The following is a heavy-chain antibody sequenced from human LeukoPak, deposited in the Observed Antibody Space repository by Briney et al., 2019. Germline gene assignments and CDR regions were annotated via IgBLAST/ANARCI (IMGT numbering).Heavy chain of an antibody. CDR3: ASSSSWYNNWFDP. J-gene: IGHJ5*02. CDR1: GGSFSGYY. Sequence: SETLSLTCAVCGGSFSGYYWSWIRQPPGKGLEWIGEINHSGSTNYNPSLKSRVTISVDTSKNQFSLKLSSVTAADTAVYYCASSSSWYNNWFDPWGQGTLVTVSS. CDR2: INHSGST. D-gene: IGHD6-13*01. V-gene: IGHV4-34*01.